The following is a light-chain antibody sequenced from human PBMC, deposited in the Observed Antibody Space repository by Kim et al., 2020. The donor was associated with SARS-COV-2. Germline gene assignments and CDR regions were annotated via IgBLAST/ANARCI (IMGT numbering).Light chain of an antibody. CDR1: QSVSSY. CDR2: DAS. CDR3: QQRSSWPPRIT. V-gene: IGKV3-11*01. Sequence: EIVLTQSPDTLSLSPGERATLSCRASQSVSSYLAWYQQKPGQAPRLLIYDASNRATGIPARFSGSGSGTDFTLTLSSLEPEDFAVYYCQQRSSWPPRITFGQGTRLEIK. J-gene: IGKJ5*01.